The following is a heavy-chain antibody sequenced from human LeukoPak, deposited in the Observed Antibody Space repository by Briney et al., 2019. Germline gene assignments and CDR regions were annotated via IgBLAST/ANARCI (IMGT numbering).Heavy chain of an antibody. D-gene: IGHD1-14*01. CDR2: ISYDGSNK. Sequence: GGSLRLSCAASGFTFSSYAMHWVRQAPGKGLEWVAVISYDGSNKYYADSVKGRFTISRDNSKNTLYLQMNSLRAEDTAVYYCARDRTRYYYYSYMDVWGKGTAVTISS. CDR3: ARDRTRYYYYSYMDV. V-gene: IGHV3-30*04. CDR1: GFTFSSYA. J-gene: IGHJ6*03.